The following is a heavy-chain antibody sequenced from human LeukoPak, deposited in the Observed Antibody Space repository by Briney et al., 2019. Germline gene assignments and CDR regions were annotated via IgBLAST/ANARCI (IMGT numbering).Heavy chain of an antibody. J-gene: IGHJ4*02. CDR2: ISSSGSTI. CDR3: ARELIVATITAPGFDY. Sequence: GGSLRLSCAASGFTFSDYYMSWIRQAPGKGLEWVSYISSSGSTIYYADSVKGRFTISRDNAKNSLYLQMNSLRAEDTAVYYCARELIVATITAPGFDYWGQGTLVTVSS. D-gene: IGHD5-12*01. CDR1: GFTFSDYY. V-gene: IGHV3-11*01.